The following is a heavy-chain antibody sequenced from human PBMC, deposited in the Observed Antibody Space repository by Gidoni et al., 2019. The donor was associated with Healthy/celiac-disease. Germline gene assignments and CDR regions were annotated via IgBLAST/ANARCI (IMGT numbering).Heavy chain of an antibody. J-gene: IGHJ5*02. Sequence: QVQLQESGPGLVKPSETLSLPCTVSGASISSYYWSWIRQPPGKGLEWIGYIYYSGSTNYNPSLKSRVTISVDTSKNQFSLKLSSVTAADTAVYYCARITWEEWLVPWFDPWGQGTLVTVSS. V-gene: IGHV4-59*01. D-gene: IGHD6-19*01. CDR1: GASISSYY. CDR2: IYYSGST. CDR3: ARITWEEWLVPWFDP.